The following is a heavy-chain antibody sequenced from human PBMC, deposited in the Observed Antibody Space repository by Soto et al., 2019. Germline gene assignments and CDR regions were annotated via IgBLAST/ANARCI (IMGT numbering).Heavy chain of an antibody. J-gene: IGHJ4*02. CDR1: GFTFSNYA. CDR2: ITGSAGNT. CDR3: AKVPLSLRFYEY. V-gene: IGHV3-23*01. Sequence: EVQLLESGGGLVQPGGSLRLSCAASGFTFSNYAMHWVRQAPGKGLEWVSGITGSAGNTYYADSVKGRFTISRDNSKNTLYLQTNSLRADDTAIYYCAKVPLSLRFYEYWGQGTLVTVSS. D-gene: IGHD4-17*01.